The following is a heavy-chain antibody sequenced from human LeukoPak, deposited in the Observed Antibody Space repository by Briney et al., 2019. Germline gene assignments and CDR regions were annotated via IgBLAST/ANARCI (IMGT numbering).Heavy chain of an antibody. V-gene: IGHV1-58*02. CDR2: IVVGSGNT. Sequence: GASVKVSYKASGFTFTSSAMQWVRQARGQRLEWIGWIVVGSGNTNYAQKFQERVTITRDMSTSTAYMELSSLRSEDTAVYYCVADPRGIGSNWFDPWGQGTLVTVSS. D-gene: IGHD3-10*01. J-gene: IGHJ5*02. CDR1: GFTFTSSA. CDR3: VADPRGIGSNWFDP.